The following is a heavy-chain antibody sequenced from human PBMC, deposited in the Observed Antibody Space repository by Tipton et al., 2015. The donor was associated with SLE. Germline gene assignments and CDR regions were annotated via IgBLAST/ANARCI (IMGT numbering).Heavy chain of an antibody. CDR3: TRVESTSWAFDI. V-gene: IGHV3-74*01. J-gene: IGHJ3*02. D-gene: IGHD2/OR15-2a*01. CDR2: INNDGSGA. Sequence: SLRLSCAASGFTLSNYWMFWVRQAPGKGLVWVSRINNDGSGAWYAESVKGRFTISRDNARNTLYLQMNSVRVEDTAVYYCTRVESTSWAFDIWGQGTIVTVSS. CDR1: GFTLSNYW.